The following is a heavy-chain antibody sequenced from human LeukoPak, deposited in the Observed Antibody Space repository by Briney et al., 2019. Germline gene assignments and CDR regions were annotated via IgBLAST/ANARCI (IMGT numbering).Heavy chain of an antibody. Sequence: GSVKVSCKASGYTFTTYDINWVRQATGQGLEWMGWMNPHSGNTGFAQNFQGRVAMTRNTSIDTAYMELSSLRVEDTAVYYCVRGFRSDTSGRKFDCWGQGTLVTVSS. CDR2: MNPHSGNT. J-gene: IGHJ5*01. D-gene: IGHD2-2*01. CDR3: VRGFRSDTSGRKFDC. CDR1: GYTFTTYD. V-gene: IGHV1-8*01.